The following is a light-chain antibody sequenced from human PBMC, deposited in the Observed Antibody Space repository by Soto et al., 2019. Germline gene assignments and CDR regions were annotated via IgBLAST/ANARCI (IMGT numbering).Light chain of an antibody. CDR2: GAS. CDR3: RQYGDSQGYT. Sequence: EIVLTQSPGTLSLSPGERATLSCRASQSVVSSYLVWYQQKPGQAPRLLIYGASSRATGIPDRFSGSGSGTDFTLTISRLEPEDFALYYCRQYGDSQGYTFGQGTKLEIK. J-gene: IGKJ2*01. CDR1: QSVVSSY. V-gene: IGKV3-20*01.